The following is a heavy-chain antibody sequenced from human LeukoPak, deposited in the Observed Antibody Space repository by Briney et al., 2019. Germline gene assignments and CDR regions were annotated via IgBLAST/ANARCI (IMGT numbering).Heavy chain of an antibody. J-gene: IGHJ4*02. CDR1: GGSISSSSYY. CDR2: IHYSGTT. CDR3: ARLDNSGYSDY. D-gene: IGHD3-22*01. Sequence: SETLSLTCTVSGGSISSSSYYWGWIRQPPGKGLEWIAYIHYSGTTNYNPSLKSRVTISVDTSKNQFSLNLNSVTAADTAVYYCARLDNSGYSDYWGQGTLITVSS. V-gene: IGHV4-61*05.